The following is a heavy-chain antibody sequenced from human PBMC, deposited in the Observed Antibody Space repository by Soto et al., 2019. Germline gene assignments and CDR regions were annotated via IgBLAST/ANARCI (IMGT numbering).Heavy chain of an antibody. D-gene: IGHD1-7*01. V-gene: IGHV1-8*01. CDR1: GYTFTSYD. J-gene: IGHJ5*02. CDR3: AREYRRDLNYSPNWFDP. CDR2: MNPNSGNT. Sequence: QVQLVQSGAEVKKPGASVKVSCKASGYTFTSYDINWVRQATGQGLERMGWMNPNSGNTGYAQKFQGRVTMAKSTSVSTAYMELSSLRSEDTAVYYCAREYRRDLNYSPNWFDPWGQGTLVTVSS.